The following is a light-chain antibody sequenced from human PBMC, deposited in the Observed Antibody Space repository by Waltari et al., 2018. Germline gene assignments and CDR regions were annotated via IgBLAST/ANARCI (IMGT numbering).Light chain of an antibody. V-gene: IGKV1-39*01. Sequence: DIQMTQSPSSLSASVGASVTVTCRASQSISSYLNWYQQKPGKAPKLLIYAASSLQSGVPSRFSGSGSGTDFTLTISSLQPEDCATYYCQQSYSTPRTFGQGTKLEIK. CDR3: QQSYSTPRT. CDR1: QSISSY. CDR2: AAS. J-gene: IGKJ2*01.